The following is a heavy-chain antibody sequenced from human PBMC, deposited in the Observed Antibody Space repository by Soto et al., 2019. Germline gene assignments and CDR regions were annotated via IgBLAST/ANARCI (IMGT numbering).Heavy chain of an antibody. CDR2: ISWNSGSI. Sequence: EVQLVESGGGLVQPGRSLRLSCAASGFTFDDYAMHWVRQAPGKGLEWVSGISWNSGSIGYADSVKGRFTISRDNAKNSLYLQKNSLRAEDTALYYCAKESVLLWFGGRNWYFDLWGRGTLVTVSS. CDR3: AKESVLLWFGGRNWYFDL. CDR1: GFTFDDYA. D-gene: IGHD3-10*01. J-gene: IGHJ2*01. V-gene: IGHV3-9*01.